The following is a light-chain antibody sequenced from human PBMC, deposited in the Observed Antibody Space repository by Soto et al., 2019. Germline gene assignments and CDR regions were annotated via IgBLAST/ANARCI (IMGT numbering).Light chain of an antibody. J-gene: IGKJ1*01. CDR3: QQYGSSPWT. CDR1: QSVSSSY. Sequence: EIVLTQSQCTLSLSPGERPTLSCRASQSVSSSYLAWYQQKPGQAPRLXIYGASSRATGIPDRFSGSGSGTDFTLTISRLEPEDFAVYYCQQYGSSPWTFGQGTKVDIK. V-gene: IGKV3-20*01. CDR2: GAS.